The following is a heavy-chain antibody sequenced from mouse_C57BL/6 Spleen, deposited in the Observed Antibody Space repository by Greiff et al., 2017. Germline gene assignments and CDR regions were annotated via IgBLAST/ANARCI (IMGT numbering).Heavy chain of an antibody. V-gene: IGHV1-75*01. D-gene: IGHD1-1*01. Sequence: VQLQQSGPELVKPGASVKISCKASGYTFTDYYINWVKQRPGQGLEWIGWIFPGSGSTYYNEKFKGKATLTVDKSSSTAYMLLSSLTSEDSAVYFCARHDYYGSSYGYFDVWGTGTTVTVSS. J-gene: IGHJ1*03. CDR1: GYTFTDYY. CDR3: ARHDYYGSSYGYFDV. CDR2: IFPGSGST.